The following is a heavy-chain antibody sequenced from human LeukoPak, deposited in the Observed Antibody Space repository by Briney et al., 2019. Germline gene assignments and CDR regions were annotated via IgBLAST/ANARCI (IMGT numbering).Heavy chain of an antibody. CDR1: GNSISNSSYY. V-gene: IGHV4-39*01. J-gene: IGHJ3*02. CDR3: ARKFTMVRTRGAFDI. D-gene: IGHD3-10*01. Sequence: SETLSLTCTVSGNSISNSSYYWGWIRQPPGKGLEWIGSIYYSGSTYYNPSLKSRVTISVDTSKNQFSLKLSSVTAADTAVYYCARKFTMVRTRGAFDIWGQGTMVTVSS. CDR2: IYYSGST.